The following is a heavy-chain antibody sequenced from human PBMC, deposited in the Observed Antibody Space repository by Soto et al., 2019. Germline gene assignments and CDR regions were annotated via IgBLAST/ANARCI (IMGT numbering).Heavy chain of an antibody. D-gene: IGHD4-17*01. CDR2: ISWNRGSI. CDR3: PKAIRRGWGDYTPVGNWFDP. V-gene: IGHV3-9*01. Sequence: EVQLVESGGGLVQPGRSLRLSCAASGFTFDDYAMHWVRQAPGKGLEWVSGISWNRGSIGHADSVKGRFTISRDNAKNSLYLQMNSLRAEDTALSYCPKAIRRGWGDYTPVGNWFDPWGQGTLVTVSS. J-gene: IGHJ5*02. CDR1: GFTFDDYA.